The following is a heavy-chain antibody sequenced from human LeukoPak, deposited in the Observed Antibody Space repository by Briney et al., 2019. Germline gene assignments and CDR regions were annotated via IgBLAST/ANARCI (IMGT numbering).Heavy chain of an antibody. J-gene: IGHJ4*02. D-gene: IGHD1-14*01. CDR1: GFTFSSYS. V-gene: IGHV3-21*04. Sequence: GGSLRLSCAASGFTFSSYSMNWVRQAPGKGLEWVSSISSSSSYIYYADSVKGRFTTSRDNAKNSLYLQMNSLRAEDTAVYYCARSTVLGKNHDYWGQGTLVTVSS. CDR3: ARSTVLGKNHDY. CDR2: ISSSSSYI.